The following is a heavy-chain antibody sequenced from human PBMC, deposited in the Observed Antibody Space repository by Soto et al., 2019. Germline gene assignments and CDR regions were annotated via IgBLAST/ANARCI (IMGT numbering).Heavy chain of an antibody. CDR2: IYYSGST. Sequence: PSETLSLTCTVSGGSVSSGGYYWSWIRQPPGKGLEWIGYIYYSGSTYYNPSLKSRVTISVDTSKNQFSLKLSSVTAADTAVYYCARATTVTTHWFDSWGQGTLVTVSS. CDR1: GGSVSSGGYY. D-gene: IGHD4-4*01. CDR3: ARATTVTTHWFDS. J-gene: IGHJ5*01. V-gene: IGHV4-30-4*01.